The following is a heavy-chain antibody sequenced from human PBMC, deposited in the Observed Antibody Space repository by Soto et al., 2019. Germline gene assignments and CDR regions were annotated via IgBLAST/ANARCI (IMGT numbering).Heavy chain of an antibody. CDR3: ARGEVTTGVF. CDR1: GGSVGGYY. D-gene: IGHD4-17*01. V-gene: IGHV4-34*01. CDR2: INHSGSI. J-gene: IGHJ4*02. Sequence: PSETLSLTCAVYGGSVGGYYWSWVRQPPGKGLEWIGEINHSGSITYAPPLKSRVTMSVDTSKNQFSLRLNSVTAADTAVYYCARGEVTTGVFWGQGTQVTVSS.